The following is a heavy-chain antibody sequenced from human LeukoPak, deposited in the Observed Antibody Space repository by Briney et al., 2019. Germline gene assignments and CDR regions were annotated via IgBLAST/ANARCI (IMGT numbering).Heavy chain of an antibody. Sequence: PGGSLRLSCAASGFTFSSYWMSWVRQAPGKGLEWVANIKQDGSEKYYVDSVKGRFTISRDNAKNSLYLQMNSLRAEDTAVYYCARELEYYDSSGYYTTVGWLDPWGQGTLVTVSS. CDR3: ARELEYYDSSGYYTTVGWLDP. CDR1: GFTFSSYW. V-gene: IGHV3-7*01. CDR2: IKQDGSEK. D-gene: IGHD3-22*01. J-gene: IGHJ5*02.